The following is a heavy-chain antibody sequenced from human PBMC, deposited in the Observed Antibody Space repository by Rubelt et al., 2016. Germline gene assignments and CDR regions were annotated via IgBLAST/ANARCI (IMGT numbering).Heavy chain of an antibody. Sequence: QLPLQESGPGLVQPSETLSLTCTVFGDSISNDNYYWGWVRQSPGRGLDWLATVFFHGAIKDNPSLRSRLSLSVYTSKNQLARKLRSGTAADTAGYVCARHIRDGTSGYYYGHWGQGTLVTVSS. J-gene: IGHJ4*02. D-gene: IGHD3-22*01. CDR1: GDSISNDNYY. CDR3: ARHIRDGTSGYYYGH. CDR2: VFFHGAI. V-gene: IGHV4-39*01.